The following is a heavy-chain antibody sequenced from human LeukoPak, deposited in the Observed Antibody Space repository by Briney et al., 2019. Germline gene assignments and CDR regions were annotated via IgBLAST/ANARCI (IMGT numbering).Heavy chain of an antibody. CDR3: AREYDSRARFDS. V-gene: IGHV3-48*01. CDR2: IGYSGSPI. D-gene: IGHD4-11*01. CDR1: GDSFISHT. J-gene: IGHJ4*02. Sequence: GGSLRLSCAGSGDSFISHTMIWVRQAPGKGLEWISYIGYSGSPIYYADSVKGRFGISRDDAKTSLYQHMNSLRAEDTAFYYCAREYDSRARFDSWGQGILVTVSS.